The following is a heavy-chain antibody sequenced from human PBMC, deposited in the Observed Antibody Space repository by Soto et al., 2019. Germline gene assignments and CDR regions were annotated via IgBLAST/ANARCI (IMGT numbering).Heavy chain of an antibody. CDR2: ISAYNGNT. D-gene: IGHD3-3*01. V-gene: IGHV1-18*01. J-gene: IGHJ4*02. CDR3: ARGGARYYDFWSAPDY. CDR1: GYTFTSYA. Sequence: ASVKVSCKASGYTFTSYAIHWVRQAPGQGLEWMGWISAYNGNTNYAQKLQGRVTMTTDTSTSTAYMELRSLRSDDTAVYYCARGGARYYDFWSAPDYWGQGPLVTVSS.